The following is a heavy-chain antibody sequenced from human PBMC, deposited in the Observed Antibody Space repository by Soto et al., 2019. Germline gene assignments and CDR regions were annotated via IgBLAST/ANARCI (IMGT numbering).Heavy chain of an antibody. CDR2: ISSSSSTI. J-gene: IGHJ2*01. CDR3: ARDSVRGYSYGYYWYFDL. D-gene: IGHD5-18*01. Sequence: SLRLSCAASGFTFSSYSMNWVRQAPGKGLEWVSYISSSSSTIYYADSVKGRFTISKDNAKNSLYLQMNSLRAEDTAVYYCARDSVRGYSYGYYWYFDLWGRGTLVTVSS. V-gene: IGHV3-48*01. CDR1: GFTFSSYS.